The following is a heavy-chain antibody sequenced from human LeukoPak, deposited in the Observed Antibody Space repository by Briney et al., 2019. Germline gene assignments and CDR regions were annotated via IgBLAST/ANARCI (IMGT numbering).Heavy chain of an antibody. D-gene: IGHD5-18*01. CDR2: IYYSGSA. V-gene: IGHV4-39*01. J-gene: IGHJ4*02. CDR3: ARHASAPIYSYGYNDY. Sequence: PSETLSLTCTVSGGSISSSSYYWGWIRQPPWKGLEWIGSIYYSGSAYYNPSLKSRVTISVDTSKNQFSLKLSSVTAADTAVYYCARHASAPIYSYGYNDYWGQGTLVTVSS. CDR1: GGSISSSSYY.